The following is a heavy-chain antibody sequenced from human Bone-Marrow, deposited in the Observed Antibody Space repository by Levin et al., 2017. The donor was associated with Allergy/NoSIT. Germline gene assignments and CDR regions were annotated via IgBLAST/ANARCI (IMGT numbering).Heavy chain of an antibody. Sequence: GESLKISCAASGFTFSSYSMNWVRQAPGKGLEWVSSISSSSSYIYYADSVKGRFTISRDNAKNSLYLQMNSLRAEDTAVYYCARMTEPAARIFDYWGQGTLVTVSS. CDR3: ARMTEPAARIFDY. CDR2: ISSSSSYI. V-gene: IGHV3-21*01. D-gene: IGHD6-6*01. CDR1: GFTFSSYS. J-gene: IGHJ4*02.